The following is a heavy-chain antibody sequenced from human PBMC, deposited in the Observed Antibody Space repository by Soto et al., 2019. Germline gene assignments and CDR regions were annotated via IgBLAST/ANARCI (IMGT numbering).Heavy chain of an antibody. CDR3: ARDETELWFGELSY. J-gene: IGHJ4*02. D-gene: IGHD3-10*01. CDR2: ISYDGSNK. CDR1: GFTFSSYA. Sequence: GGSLRLSCAASGFTFSSYAMHWVRQAPGKGLEWVAVISYDGSNKYYADAVKGRFTISRDNSKNTLYLQMNSQRAEATAVYYCARDETELWFGELSYWGQGTLVTVSS. V-gene: IGHV3-30-3*01.